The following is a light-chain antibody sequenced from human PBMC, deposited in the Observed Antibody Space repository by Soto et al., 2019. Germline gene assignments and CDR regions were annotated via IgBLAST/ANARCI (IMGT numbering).Light chain of an antibody. CDR2: DAS. CDR1: QSVSSY. J-gene: IGKJ1*01. CDR3: QQRRYWPVT. Sequence: EIVLTQSPAILSMSPGERATLSCRASQSVSSYFAWYQQKPGQAPRLLIYDASNRATGVPARFSGSGSGTDFTLTISSLEPEDLAVYYCQQRRYWPVTFGHGTKVEIK. V-gene: IGKV3-11*01.